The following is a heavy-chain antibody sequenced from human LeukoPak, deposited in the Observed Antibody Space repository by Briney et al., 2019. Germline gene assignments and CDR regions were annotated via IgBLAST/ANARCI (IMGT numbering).Heavy chain of an antibody. D-gene: IGHD3-10*01. CDR1: GSTFSNAW. Sequence: GGSLRLSCAASGSTFSNAWMSWVRQAPGKGLEWVGRINSKTDGGTTDYAAPVKGRFTISRNDSKNTLNLQMNSLKTEDTAVFYCAKDEKIILWFEVPYFDYWGQGTLVTVSS. CDR3: AKDEKIILWFEVPYFDY. CDR2: INSKTDGGTT. J-gene: IGHJ4*02. V-gene: IGHV3-15*01.